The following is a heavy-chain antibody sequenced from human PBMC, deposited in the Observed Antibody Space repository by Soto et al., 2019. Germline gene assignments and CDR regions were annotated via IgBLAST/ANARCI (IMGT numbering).Heavy chain of an antibody. CDR3: ARDSAHYDFWSGYYGVIDY. J-gene: IGHJ4*02. D-gene: IGHD3-3*01. Sequence: PGGSLGLSCAASGFTFSRYWMSWVRQAPGKGLEWVANIKQDGSEKYYVDSVKGRFTISRDNAKNSLYLQMNSLRAEDTAVYYCARDSAHYDFWSGYYGVIDYWGQGTLVTVSS. CDR1: GFTFSRYW. CDR2: IKQDGSEK. V-gene: IGHV3-7*01.